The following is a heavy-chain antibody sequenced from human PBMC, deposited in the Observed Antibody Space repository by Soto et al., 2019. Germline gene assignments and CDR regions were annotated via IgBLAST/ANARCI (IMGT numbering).Heavy chain of an antibody. J-gene: IGHJ6*02. D-gene: IGHD2-15*01. CDR2: INPNSGGT. CDR1: GYTFTGYY. CDR3: ARGVVVGVAATPHYYYGLDV. V-gene: IGHV1-2*04. Sequence: ASVKVSCKASGYTFTGYYMHWVRQAPGQGLEWMGWINPNSGGTNYAQKFQGWVTMTRDTSISTAYMELSRLRSDDTAVYYCARGVVVGVAATPHYYYGLDVWGQGTTVTVSS.